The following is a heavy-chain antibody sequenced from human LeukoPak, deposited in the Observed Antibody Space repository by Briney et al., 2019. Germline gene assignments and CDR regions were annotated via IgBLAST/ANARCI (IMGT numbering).Heavy chain of an antibody. J-gene: IGHJ4*01. CDR3: ARRGGSSSRRSPIDY. Sequence: GGSLRLSCIASGFTFSDCWMTWVRQAPGKGPEWVANIKQDGSQRYYVDSVRGRFTISRDNAKNSLFLQMNGLRAEDTAVYYCARRGGSSSRRSPIDYWGQGTLVTVSS. CDR2: IKQDGSQR. V-gene: IGHV3-7*01. CDR1: GFTFSDCW. D-gene: IGHD6-6*01.